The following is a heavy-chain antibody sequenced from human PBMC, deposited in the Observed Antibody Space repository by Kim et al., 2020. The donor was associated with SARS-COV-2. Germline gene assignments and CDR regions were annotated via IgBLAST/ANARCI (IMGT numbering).Heavy chain of an antibody. Sequence: GGSLRLSCAASGFTFSSYSMNWVRQAPGKGLEWVSSISSSSSYIYYADSVKGRFTISRDNAKNSLYLQMNSLRAEDTAVYYCARDSFDSSGYYIYYYYYYGMDVWGQGTTVTVSS. CDR1: GFTFSSYS. D-gene: IGHD3-22*01. J-gene: IGHJ6*02. V-gene: IGHV3-21*01. CDR2: ISSSSSYI. CDR3: ARDSFDSSGYYIYYYYYYGMDV.